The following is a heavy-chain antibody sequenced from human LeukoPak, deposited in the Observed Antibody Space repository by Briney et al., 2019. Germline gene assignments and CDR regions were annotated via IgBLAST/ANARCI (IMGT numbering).Heavy chain of an antibody. J-gene: IGHJ4*02. CDR2: LYTSGST. CDR1: GXSISYYY. CDR3: ARGTVTTLFDY. Sequence: SETLSLTCFVTGXSISYYYWSWIRQPAGKGLEWIGRLYTSGSTDYNPSLKSRVTMSVDTSKNQFSLKLRSVTAADTAVYYCARGTVTTLFDYWGQGTLVTVSS. V-gene: IGHV4-4*07. D-gene: IGHD4-17*01.